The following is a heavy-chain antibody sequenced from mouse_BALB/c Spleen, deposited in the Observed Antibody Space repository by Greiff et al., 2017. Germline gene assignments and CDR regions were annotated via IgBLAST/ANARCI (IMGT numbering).Heavy chain of an antibody. J-gene: IGHJ2*01. Sequence: EVQVVESGGGLVQPGGSLKLSCAASGFTFSSYGMSWVRQTPDKRLELVATINSNGGSTYYPDSVKGRFTISRDNAKNTLYLQMSSLKSEDTAMYYCAREVLGSSYYFDYWGQGTTLTVSS. CDR3: AREVLGSSYYFDY. D-gene: IGHD4-1*01. V-gene: IGHV5-6-3*01. CDR1: GFTFSSYG. CDR2: INSNGGST.